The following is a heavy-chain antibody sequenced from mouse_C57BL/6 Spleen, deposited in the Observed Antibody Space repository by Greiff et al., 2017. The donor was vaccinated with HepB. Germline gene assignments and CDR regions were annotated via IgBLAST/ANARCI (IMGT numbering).Heavy chain of an antibody. J-gene: IGHJ4*01. D-gene: IGHD1-1*01. Sequence: VKVEESGPGLVQPSQSLSITCTVSGFSLTSYGVHWVRQSPGKGLEWLGVIWSGGSTDYNAAFISRLSISKDNSKSQVFFKMNSLQADDTAIYYCARSTVVAHYAMDYWGQGTSVTVSS. CDR3: ARSTVVAHYAMDY. V-gene: IGHV2-2*01. CDR1: GFSLTSYG. CDR2: IWSGGST.